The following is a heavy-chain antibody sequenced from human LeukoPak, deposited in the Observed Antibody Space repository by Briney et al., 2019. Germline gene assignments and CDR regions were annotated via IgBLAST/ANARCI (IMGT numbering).Heavy chain of an antibody. Sequence: ASVKVSCKASGGTFSSYAISWVRQAPGQGLEWMGIINPSGGSTSYAQKFQGRVTMTRDTSTSTVYMELSSLRSEDTAVYYCARGVISWKFLDYWGQGTLVTVSS. V-gene: IGHV1-46*01. CDR1: GGTFSSYA. D-gene: IGHD3-10*01. CDR3: ARGVISWKFLDY. J-gene: IGHJ4*02. CDR2: INPSGGST.